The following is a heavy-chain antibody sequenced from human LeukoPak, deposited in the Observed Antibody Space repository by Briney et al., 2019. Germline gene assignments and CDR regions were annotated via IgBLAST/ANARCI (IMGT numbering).Heavy chain of an antibody. D-gene: IGHD6-19*01. CDR2: FDPEDGET. CDR3: ATVSSGGVGPDY. V-gene: IGHV1-24*01. J-gene: IGHJ4*02. Sequence: ASVKVSCKVSGYTLTELSMHWVRQAPGKGLEWMGGFDPEDGETIYAQKFQGRVTMTEDTSTDTAHMELSSLRSEDTAVYYCATVSSGGVGPDYWGQGTLVTVSS. CDR1: GYTLTELS.